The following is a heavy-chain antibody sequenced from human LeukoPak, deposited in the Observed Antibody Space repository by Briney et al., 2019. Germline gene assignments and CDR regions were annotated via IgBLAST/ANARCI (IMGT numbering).Heavy chain of an antibody. D-gene: IGHD1-26*01. Sequence: ASVKVSCKASGGTFSSYAMSRVRQAPGRGLEWVSAISGSGGSTYYADSVKGRFTISRDNSKNTLYLQMNSLRADDTAKYYCAKDSPVATWWGQGTLVTVSS. V-gene: IGHV3-23*01. CDR2: ISGSGGST. J-gene: IGHJ4*02. CDR1: GGTFSSYA. CDR3: AKDSPVATW.